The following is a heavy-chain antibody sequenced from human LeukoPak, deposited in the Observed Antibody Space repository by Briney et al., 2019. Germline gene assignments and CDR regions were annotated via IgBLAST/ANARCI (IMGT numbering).Heavy chain of an antibody. Sequence: GRSLRLSCAASGFTFSSYGMHWVRQAPGKGLEWVAVISYDGSNKYYADSVKGLFTISRDNSKNTLYLQMNSLRGEDTAVYYCAKDMDYGGNSAFDYWGQGTLVTVSS. CDR1: GFTFSSYG. D-gene: IGHD4-23*01. J-gene: IGHJ4*02. CDR3: AKDMDYGGNSAFDY. CDR2: ISYDGSNK. V-gene: IGHV3-30*18.